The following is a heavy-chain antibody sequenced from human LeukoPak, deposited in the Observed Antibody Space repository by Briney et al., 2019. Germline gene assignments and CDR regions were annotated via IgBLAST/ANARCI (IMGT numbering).Heavy chain of an antibody. CDR1: GYDFTTYW. V-gene: IGHV5-51*01. Sequence: GESLKISCKASGYDFTTYWIGWVRQMPGKGLEWMGIIYPGDSDTRHSPSFQGQVTISADKSISTAYLQWSSLKASDTAMYYCARSGTAMVTSFDYWGQGTLVTVSS. J-gene: IGHJ4*02. D-gene: IGHD5-18*01. CDR2: IYPGDSDT. CDR3: ARSGTAMVTSFDY.